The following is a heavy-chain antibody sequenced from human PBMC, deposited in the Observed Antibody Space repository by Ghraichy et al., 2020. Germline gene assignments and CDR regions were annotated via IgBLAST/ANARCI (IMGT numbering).Heavy chain of an antibody. V-gene: IGHV1-2*02. CDR3: ARDQFPGGYPYYYYGMDV. D-gene: IGHD3-16*02. CDR1: GYTFTGYY. Sequence: ASVKVSCKASGYTFTGYYMHWVRQAPGQGLEWMGWINPNSGGTNYAQKFQGRVTMTRDTSISTAYMELSRLRSDDTAVYYCARDQFPGGYPYYYYGMDVWGQGTTVTVSS. J-gene: IGHJ6*02. CDR2: INPNSGGT.